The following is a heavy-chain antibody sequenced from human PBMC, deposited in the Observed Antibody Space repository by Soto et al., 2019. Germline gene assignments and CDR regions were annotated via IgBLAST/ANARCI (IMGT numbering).Heavy chain of an antibody. V-gene: IGHV6-1*01. J-gene: IGHJ3*02. CDR2: TYYRSKWYN. CDR1: GDSVSSNSVA. Sequence: SQTLSLTCAISGDSVSSNSVAWNWIRQSPSRGLEWLGRTYYRSKWYNDYAVSVKSRITINPDTSKNQFSLQLNSVTPEDTAVYYCARFYYGSGSYYNPHPDAFHIWGQGTMVTVSS. D-gene: IGHD3-10*01. CDR3: ARFYYGSGSYYNPHPDAFHI.